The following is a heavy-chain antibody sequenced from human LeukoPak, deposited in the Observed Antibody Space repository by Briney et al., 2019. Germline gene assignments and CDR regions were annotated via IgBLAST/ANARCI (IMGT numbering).Heavy chain of an antibody. D-gene: IGHD4-17*01. CDR1: GYSLTDLY. CDR2: FHREDGEG. CDR3: VTPSAQSAVTTWSAFDI. V-gene: IGHV1-24*01. Sequence: GASVKVSCKVSGYSLTDLYIYWVRLAPGKGLEWMGGFHREDGEGVYAQNFQGRVTMTEDTSTNTAYMELTGLRFEDTAVYYCVTPSAQSAVTTWSAFDIWGQGTMVTVSS. J-gene: IGHJ3*02.